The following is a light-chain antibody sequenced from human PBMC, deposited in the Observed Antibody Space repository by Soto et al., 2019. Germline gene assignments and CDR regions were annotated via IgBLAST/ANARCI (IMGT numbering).Light chain of an antibody. J-gene: IGKJ5*01. CDR1: QNIGSN. CDR3: QQRSNWQVT. CDR2: GAS. Sequence: EVVMTQSPAALSASTGARVILSCRASQNIGSNLAWYQQRPGQAPRLLMYGASTRATETPARFSGSGSATDFTLTISSLQSEDFAVYYCQQRSNWQVTFGQGRRLEI. V-gene: IGKV3-15*01.